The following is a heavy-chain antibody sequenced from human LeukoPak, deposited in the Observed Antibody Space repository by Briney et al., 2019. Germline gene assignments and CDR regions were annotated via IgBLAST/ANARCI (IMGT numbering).Heavy chain of an antibody. CDR3: ARLIDPDYYDSSGPPTHKDY. D-gene: IGHD3-22*01. CDR2: IYHSGST. CDR1: GGSISSSNW. V-gene: IGHV4-4*02. J-gene: IGHJ4*02. Sequence: PSETLSLTCAVSGGSISSSNWWSWVRQPPGKGLAWIGEIYHSGSTNYNPSLKSRVTISVDKSKNQFSLKLSSVTAADTAVYYCARLIDPDYYDSSGPPTHKDYWGQGTLVTVSS.